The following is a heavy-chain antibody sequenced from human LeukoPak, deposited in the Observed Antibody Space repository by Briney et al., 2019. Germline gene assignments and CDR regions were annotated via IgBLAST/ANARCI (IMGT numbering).Heavy chain of an antibody. D-gene: IGHD3-3*01. CDR1: GFSFSDYG. V-gene: IGHV3-33*01. Sequence: GGSLRLSCVSSGFSFSDYGMHWVRQAPGKGLEWVAIIWYDGSNKYYADSVKGRFTISRDNSKNTLSLQMNSLRAGDTAVYYCARDHKSGYSDYWGQGTLVTVSS. J-gene: IGHJ4*02. CDR2: IWYDGSNK. CDR3: ARDHKSGYSDY.